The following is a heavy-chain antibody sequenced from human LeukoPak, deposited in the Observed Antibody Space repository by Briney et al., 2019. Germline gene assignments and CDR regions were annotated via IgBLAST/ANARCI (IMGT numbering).Heavy chain of an antibody. V-gene: IGHV1-2*02. CDR1: GYTFTGYY. D-gene: IGHD2-15*01. J-gene: IGHJ5*02. CDR2: INPNSGGT. Sequence: ASVKVSCKASGYTFTGYYMHWVRQAPGQGLEWMGWINPNSGGTNYAQKFQGRVTMTRDTSISTAYMELSRLRSDDTAVYYCARDRIVVEVAALRGSWFDPWGQGTLVTVSS. CDR3: ARDRIVVEVAALRGSWFDP.